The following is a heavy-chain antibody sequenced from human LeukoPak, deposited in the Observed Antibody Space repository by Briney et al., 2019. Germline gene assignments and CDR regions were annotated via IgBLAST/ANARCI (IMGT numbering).Heavy chain of an antibody. J-gene: IGHJ4*02. D-gene: IGHD3-10*01. CDR1: GGSISSYY. CDR2: IYYSGST. CDR3: ARVRLDYYGSGSPDYFDY. Sequence: SETLSLTCTVSGGSISSYYWSWIRQPSGKGLEWIGYIYYSGSTNYNPSLKSRVTISVDTSKNQFSLKLSSVTAADTAVYYCARVRLDYYGSGSPDYFDYWGQGTLVTVSS. V-gene: IGHV4-59*01.